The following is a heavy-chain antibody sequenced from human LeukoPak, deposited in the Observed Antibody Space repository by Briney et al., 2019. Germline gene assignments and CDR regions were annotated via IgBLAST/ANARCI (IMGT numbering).Heavy chain of an antibody. CDR3: ARANNGDQRKNWFDP. D-gene: IGHD2-8*01. Sequence: GGSLRLSCAASEFTLSNYAIHWVRQAPAKGLEYVSVMSRNGGSRYYADSSKGRFTISRDNSKNTLYLHMGSLRAEDMAVYYCARANNGDQRKNWFDPWGPGTLVIASS. J-gene: IGHJ5*02. CDR1: EFTLSNYA. V-gene: IGHV3-64*02. CDR2: MSRNGGSR.